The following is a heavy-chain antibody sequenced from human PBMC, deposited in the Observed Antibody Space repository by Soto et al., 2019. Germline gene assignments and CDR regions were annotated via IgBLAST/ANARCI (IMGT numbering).Heavy chain of an antibody. CDR2: IVVGSGNT. CDR1: GFTFTSSA. Sequence: SVKVSCKASGFTFTSSAVQWVRQARGQRLEWIGWIVVGSGNTNYAQKFQERVTITRDMSTSTAYMELSSLRSEDTAVYYCAAPSGGYSYAFDIWGQGTMVNVSS. D-gene: IGHD5-18*01. CDR3: AAPSGGYSYAFDI. V-gene: IGHV1-58*01. J-gene: IGHJ3*02.